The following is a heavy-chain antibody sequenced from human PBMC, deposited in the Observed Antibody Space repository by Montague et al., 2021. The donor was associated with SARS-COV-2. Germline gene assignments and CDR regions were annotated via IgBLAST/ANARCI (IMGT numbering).Heavy chain of an antibody. J-gene: IGHJ4*02. CDR1: GFSLSTPNVG. CDR3: AHLIRYYDIFTGIPLDY. D-gene: IGHD3-9*01. CDR2: IYSNDDR. V-gene: IGHV2-5*01. Sequence: PALVKPTKTLTLTCTFSGFSLSTPNVGVGWIRQPPGKALEWLALIYSNDDRRYSPSLQSRLTITKDTSKNQVVLSLTNVDPVDTATYYCAHLIRYYDIFTGIPLDYWGQGTQVTVSS.